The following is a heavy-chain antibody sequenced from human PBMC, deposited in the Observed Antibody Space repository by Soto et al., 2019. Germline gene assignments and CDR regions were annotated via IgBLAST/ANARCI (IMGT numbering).Heavy chain of an antibody. Sequence: PGGSLRLSCAASGFTFSRYAMHWVPYAPGKGLEWVAVISYDGSNKYYADSVKGRFTISRDNSKNTLYLQMNSLRAEDTAVYYCALIPAYYYDSSGYDHWGQGTLVTVSS. CDR2: ISYDGSNK. V-gene: IGHV3-30-3*01. J-gene: IGHJ4*02. CDR3: ALIPAYYYDSSGYDH. D-gene: IGHD3-22*01. CDR1: GFTFSRYA.